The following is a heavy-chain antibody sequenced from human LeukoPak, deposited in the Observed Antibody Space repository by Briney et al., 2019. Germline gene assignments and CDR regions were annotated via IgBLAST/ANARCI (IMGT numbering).Heavy chain of an antibody. CDR3: ARTQQWLATGGWYWFDT. D-gene: IGHD6-19*01. V-gene: IGHV3-30*03. J-gene: IGHJ5*02. CDR1: GFTFSSYG. CDR2: ISYDGSNK. Sequence: GGSLRLSCAASGFTFSSYGMHWVRQAPGKGLEWVAVISYDGSNKYYADSVKGRFTISRDNSKNTVYLQMGSLRAEDMAVYYCARTQQWLATGGWYWFDTWGQGTLVTVSS.